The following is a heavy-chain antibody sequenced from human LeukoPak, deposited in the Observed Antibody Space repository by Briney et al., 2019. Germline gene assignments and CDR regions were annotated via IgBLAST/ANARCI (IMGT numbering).Heavy chain of an antibody. CDR1: GGSFSGYY. CDR2: INHSGST. Sequence: PSETLSLTCAVYGGSFSGYYWGWLRQPPGKGLEWIGEINHSGSTNYNPSLKSRVTISADTSKNQFSLKLSSVTAADTAVHYCASHNSGNYYYYGMDVWGQGTTVTVSS. D-gene: IGHD6-19*01. J-gene: IGHJ6*02. CDR3: ASHNSGNYYYYGMDV. V-gene: IGHV4-34*01.